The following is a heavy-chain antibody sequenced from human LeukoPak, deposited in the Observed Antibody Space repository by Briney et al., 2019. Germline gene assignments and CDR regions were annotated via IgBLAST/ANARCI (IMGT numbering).Heavy chain of an antibody. V-gene: IGHV3-33*08. J-gene: IGHJ4*02. CDR1: GFTFSSYW. CDR2: IWFDGSNY. CDR3: ARAGYSYPTGGWDY. Sequence: PGGSLRLSCAASGFTFSSYWMSWVRQAPGKGLEWVAVIWFDGSNYYYADSVKGRFTISRDSSKNTLYLQMNSLRAEDTAVYYCARAGYSYPTGGWDYWGQGTLVTVSS. D-gene: IGHD5-18*01.